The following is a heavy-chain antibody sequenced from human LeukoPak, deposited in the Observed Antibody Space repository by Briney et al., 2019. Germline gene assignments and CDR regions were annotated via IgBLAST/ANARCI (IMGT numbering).Heavy chain of an antibody. CDR2: ISGSGGST. J-gene: IGHJ4*02. V-gene: IGHV3-23*01. Sequence: SGGSLRLSCAASGFTFTSYAMSWVRQAPGKGLEWVSAISGSGGSTYYADSVKGRFTISRDNSKSTLFLQMNRLRAEDTAVYYCAKDPRVGSRVATPCHWGQGTLVTVSS. CDR3: AKDPRVGSRVATPCH. D-gene: IGHD5-24*01. CDR1: GFTFTSYA.